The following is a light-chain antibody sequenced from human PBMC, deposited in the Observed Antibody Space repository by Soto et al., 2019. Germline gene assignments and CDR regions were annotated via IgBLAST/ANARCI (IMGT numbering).Light chain of an antibody. Sequence: EIVMTQSPATLPVSPGERATLSCRASQSVRSNLAWYQQKPGQAPRLLIYGASTRATGIPARFSGSGSGTEFTLTISSLQSEDFAVYYCQQYNNWPPWTFGQGTKVDIK. J-gene: IGKJ1*01. V-gene: IGKV3-15*01. CDR1: QSVRSN. CDR3: QQYNNWPPWT. CDR2: GAS.